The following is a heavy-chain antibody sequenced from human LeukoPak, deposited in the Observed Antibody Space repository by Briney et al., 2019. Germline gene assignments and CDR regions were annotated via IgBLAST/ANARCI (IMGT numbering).Heavy chain of an antibody. Sequence: GGSLRLSCAASGFTFSSYSMNWVRQAPGKGLEWVSSISGSNSYIYYADSMKGRFTISRDNAKNSLYLQMNSLRAEDTAVYYCARDSGSYQLPTNWFDPWGQGTLVTVSS. V-gene: IGHV3-21*01. CDR1: GFTFSSYS. CDR2: ISGSNSYI. J-gene: IGHJ5*02. D-gene: IGHD2-2*01. CDR3: ARDSGSYQLPTNWFDP.